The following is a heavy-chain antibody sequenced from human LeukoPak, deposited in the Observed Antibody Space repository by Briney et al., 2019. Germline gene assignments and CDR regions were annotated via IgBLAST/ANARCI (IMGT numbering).Heavy chain of an antibody. CDR3: ARVVNYYDSSGYHTYFDY. CDR1: GYTFTSYG. V-gene: IGHV1-18*01. J-gene: IGHJ4*02. Sequence: GASVKVSCKASGYTFTSYGISWVRQAPGQGLEWMGWINAYNGNTNYAQKLQGRVTMTTDTSTSTAYMELRSLRSDDTAVYYCARVVNYYDSSGYHTYFDYWGQGTLVTVSS. CDR2: INAYNGNT. D-gene: IGHD3-22*01.